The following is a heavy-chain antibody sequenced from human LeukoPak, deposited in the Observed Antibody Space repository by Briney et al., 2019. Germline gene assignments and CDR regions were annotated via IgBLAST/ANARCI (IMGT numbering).Heavy chain of an antibody. CDR3: ARVDGDSSSRRGDFDY. V-gene: IGHV4-34*01. CDR2: INHSGST. D-gene: IGHD6-13*01. J-gene: IGHJ4*02. Sequence: SETLSLTCAVYGGSFSGYYWSRIRQPPGKGLEWIGEINHSGSTNYNPSLKSRVTISVDTSKNQFSLKLSSVTAADTAVYYCARVDGDSSSRRGDFDYWGQGTLVTVSS. CDR1: GGSFSGYY.